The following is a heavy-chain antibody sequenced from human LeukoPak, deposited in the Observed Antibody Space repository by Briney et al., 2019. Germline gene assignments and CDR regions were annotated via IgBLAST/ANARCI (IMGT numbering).Heavy chain of an antibody. CDR1: GGSISSGSSY. CDR3: ARDHLPAAAPGYYMDV. D-gene: IGHD6-13*01. V-gene: IGHV4-31*03. CDR2: IYNSGTT. J-gene: IGHJ6*03. Sequence: SETLSLTCTVSGGSISSGSSYWNWIRQHPGKGLECIGYIYNSGTTYYNPSLKSRVTMSVDTSKNQFSLKLSSVTAADTAVYYCARDHLPAAAPGYYMDVWGKGTTVTVSS.